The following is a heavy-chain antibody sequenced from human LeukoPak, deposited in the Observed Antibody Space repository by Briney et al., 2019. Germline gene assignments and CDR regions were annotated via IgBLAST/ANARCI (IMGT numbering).Heavy chain of an antibody. CDR2: NVVGSGNT. CDR3: AADHIKRVAFDI. Sequence: SVKVSCKASGFTFTSSAVQWVRQARGQRLEWIGWNVVGSGNTNYAQKFQERVTITRDMSTSTAYMELSSLRSEDTAVYYCAADHIKRVAFDIWGQGTMVTVSS. J-gene: IGHJ3*02. CDR1: GFTFTSSA. V-gene: IGHV1-58*01.